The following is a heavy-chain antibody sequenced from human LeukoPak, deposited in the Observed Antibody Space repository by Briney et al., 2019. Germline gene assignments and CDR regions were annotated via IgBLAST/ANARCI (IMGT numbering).Heavy chain of an antibody. V-gene: IGHV1-24*01. CDR2: FDPEDGET. Sequence: ASVKVSCKVSGYTLAELSMHWVRQAPGKGLEWMGGFDPEDGETIYAQKFQGRVTMTEDTSTDTAYMELSSLRSEDTAVYYCATAKNCGGDCYYYYGMDVWGQGTTVTVSS. D-gene: IGHD2-21*02. CDR3: ATAKNCGGDCYYYYGMDV. CDR1: GYTLAELS. J-gene: IGHJ6*02.